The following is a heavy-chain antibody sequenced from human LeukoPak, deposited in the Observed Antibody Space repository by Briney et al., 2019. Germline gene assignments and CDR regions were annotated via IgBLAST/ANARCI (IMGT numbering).Heavy chain of an antibody. D-gene: IGHD2-15*01. J-gene: IGHJ4*02. CDR2: ISSSSSYI. CDR3: ARLYVVVVAANASDY. V-gene: IGHV3-21*01. CDR1: GFTFSSDS. Sequence: PGGSLRLSCAASGFTFSSDSMNWVRQAPGKGLEWVSSISSSSSYIYYADSVKGRFTISRDNAKNSLYLQMNSLRAEDTAVYYCARLYVVVVAANASDYWGQGTLVTVSS.